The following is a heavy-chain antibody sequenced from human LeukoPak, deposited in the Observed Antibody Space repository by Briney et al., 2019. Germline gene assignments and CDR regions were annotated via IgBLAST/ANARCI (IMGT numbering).Heavy chain of an antibody. Sequence: GGSLRLSCEVSGFTSSTYSMNWVRQAPGKGLEWVSSISSSGLYIYYADSVKGRFTISRDNAKNFLYLQMNSLRAEDTAVYYCARGHDYGDYEAGLNWFDPWGQGTLVTVSS. CDR1: GFTSSTYS. J-gene: IGHJ5*02. V-gene: IGHV3-21*01. CDR3: ARGHDYGDYEAGLNWFDP. CDR2: ISSSGLYI. D-gene: IGHD4-17*01.